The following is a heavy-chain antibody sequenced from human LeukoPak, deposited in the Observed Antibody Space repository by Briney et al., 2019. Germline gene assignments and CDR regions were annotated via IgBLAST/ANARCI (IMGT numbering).Heavy chain of an antibody. CDR1: GYTLTELS. V-gene: IGHV1-24*01. CDR2: FDPEDGET. J-gene: IGHJ4*02. CDR3: ARDSMVRGLDY. D-gene: IGHD3-10*01. Sequence: ASVKVSCKVSGYTLTELSMHWVRQAPGKGLEWMGGFDPEDGETIYAQKLQGRVTMTTDTSTGTAYMELRSLRSDDTAVYYCARDSMVRGLDYWGQGTLVTVSS.